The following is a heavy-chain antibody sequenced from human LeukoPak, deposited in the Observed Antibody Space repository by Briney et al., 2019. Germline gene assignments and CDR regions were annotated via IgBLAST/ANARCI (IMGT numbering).Heavy chain of an antibody. CDR3: VRRGDGIYGGQYYFDY. CDR2: ITNTGGTT. CDR1: GFTFSSYA. V-gene: IGHV3-23*01. D-gene: IGHD1-26*01. J-gene: IGHJ4*02. Sequence: PGGSLRLSCEASGFTFSSYATGWVRQAPGKGLEWVSLITNTGGTTYYADSVKGRFTISRDNSKNTLYLHMISLRADDTALYFCVRRGDGIYGGQYYFDYWGQGTLVTVSS.